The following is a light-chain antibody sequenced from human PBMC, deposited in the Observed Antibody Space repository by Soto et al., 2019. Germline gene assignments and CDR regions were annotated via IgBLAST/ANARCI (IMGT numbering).Light chain of an antibody. J-gene: IGKJ5*01. Sequence: IQLTQSPSSLSASVGDRVTITCRASQGISSSLAWYQQKPGKAPKLLIYAASTLQSVVPSWFSGSGSATDFTLTISILQAEDFATYCCQQHNSYPPGFGQGTPLEIK. V-gene: IGKV1-9*01. CDR1: QGISSS. CDR3: QQHNSYPPG. CDR2: AAS.